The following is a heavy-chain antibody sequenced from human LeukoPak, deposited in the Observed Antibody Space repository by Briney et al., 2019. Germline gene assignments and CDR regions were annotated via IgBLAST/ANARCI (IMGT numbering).Heavy chain of an antibody. CDR2: MNPNSGNT. D-gene: IGHD2-21*01. Sequence: ASVKVSCKASGYAFTTYDINWVRQATGQGLEWLGWMNPNSGNTGYAQKFQGRVSMTRDTSISTAYMELSSLRSEDTAVYYCARNVASTGYFVYWSQGTLVTVSS. CDR1: GYAFTTYD. CDR3: ARNVASTGYFVY. V-gene: IGHV1-8*01. J-gene: IGHJ4*02.